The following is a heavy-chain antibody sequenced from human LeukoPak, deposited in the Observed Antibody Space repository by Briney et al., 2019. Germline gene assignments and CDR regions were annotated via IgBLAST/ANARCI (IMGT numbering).Heavy chain of an antibody. CDR3: AREGYYYDSSGYLTGGYFDY. J-gene: IGHJ4*02. D-gene: IGHD3-22*01. CDR2: IYYSGST. CDR1: GGSISSGGYY. V-gene: IGHV4-31*03. Sequence: ASETLSLTCTVSGGSISSGGYYWSWIRQHPGKGLEWIGYIYYSGSTYYNPSLKSRVTISVDTSKNQFSLKLSSVTAADTAVYYCAREGYYYDSSGYLTGGYFDYWGQGTLVTVSS.